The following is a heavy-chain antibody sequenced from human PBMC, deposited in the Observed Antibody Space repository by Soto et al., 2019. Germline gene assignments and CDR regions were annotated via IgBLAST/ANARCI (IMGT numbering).Heavy chain of an antibody. CDR1: GGSISSGDYY. D-gene: IGHD3-10*01. CDR2: IYYSGST. Sequence: PSETLSLTCTVSGGSISSGDYYWSWIRQPPGKGLEWIGYIYYSGSTYYNPSLKSRVTISVDTSKNQFSLKLSSVTAADTAVYYCARDVGYGSGSYYTPSGMDVWGQGTTVTVSS. CDR3: ARDVGYGSGSYYTPSGMDV. V-gene: IGHV4-30-4*01. J-gene: IGHJ6*02.